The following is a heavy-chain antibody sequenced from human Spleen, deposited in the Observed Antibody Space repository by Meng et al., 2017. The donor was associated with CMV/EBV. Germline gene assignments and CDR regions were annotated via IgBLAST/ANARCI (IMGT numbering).Heavy chain of an antibody. Sequence: ASVKVSCKTSGYIFTDHYLHWVRQAPGQGLEWMGWINPNSGGTKYAQKFEGRVTMTRDTSIRTAYMELNRLRSDDTAVYYCARDAISDNRGWFDPWGQGTLVTVSS. CDR2: INPNSGGT. D-gene: IGHD1-14*01. CDR1: GYIFTDHY. J-gene: IGHJ5*02. CDR3: ARDAISDNRGWFDP. V-gene: IGHV1-2*02.